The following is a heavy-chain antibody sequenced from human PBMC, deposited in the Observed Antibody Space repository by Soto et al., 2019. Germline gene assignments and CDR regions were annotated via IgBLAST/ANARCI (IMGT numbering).Heavy chain of an antibody. CDR3: ARVAPGRRYYGSGSYQGFDF. CDR2: ISAYNGNT. D-gene: IGHD3-10*01. J-gene: IGHJ4*02. V-gene: IGHV1-18*01. CDR1: GYTFTSYG. Sequence: ASVKVSCKASGYTFTSYGISWVRQAPGQGLEWMGWISAYNGNTNYAQKLQGRVTMTTDTSTSTAYMELRSLRSDDTAVYYCARVAPGRRYYGSGSYQGFDFWGQGTLVNVSS.